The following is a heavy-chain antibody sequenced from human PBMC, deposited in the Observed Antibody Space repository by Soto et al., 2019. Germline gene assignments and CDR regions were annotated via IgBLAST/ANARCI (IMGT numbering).Heavy chain of an antibody. D-gene: IGHD4-17*01. Sequence: SETLSLTCTVSGGSFSSGGYYWSWIRQHPGKGLEWIGYIYYSGSTYYNPSLKSRVTISVDTSKNQFSLKLSSVTAEDTGVYFCAREAAYGVWFAGGYFDLWGQGTQVTVSS. V-gene: IGHV4-31*03. J-gene: IGHJ4*02. CDR3: AREAAYGVWFAGGYFDL. CDR2: IYYSGST. CDR1: GGSFSSGGYY.